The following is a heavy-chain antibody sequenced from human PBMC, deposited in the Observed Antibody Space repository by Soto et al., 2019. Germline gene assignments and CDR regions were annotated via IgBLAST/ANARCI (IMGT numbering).Heavy chain of an antibody. D-gene: IGHD1-7*01. CDR1: GGSISSYY. CDR2: IYTSGST. J-gene: IGHJ4*02. Sequence: QVQLQESGPGLVKPSETLSLTCTVSGGSISSYYWSWIRQPAGKGLEWIGRIYTSGSTNYNPSLKSLVTMSVDTSKNQFSLKLSSVTAADTAVYYCAREGVRYNWNSPGYFDYWGQGTLVTVSS. V-gene: IGHV4-4*07. CDR3: AREGVRYNWNSPGYFDY.